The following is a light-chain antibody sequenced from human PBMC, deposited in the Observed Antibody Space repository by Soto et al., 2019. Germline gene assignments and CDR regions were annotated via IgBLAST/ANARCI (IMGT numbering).Light chain of an antibody. CDR1: QSISSN. J-gene: IGKJ4*01. CDR2: RTS. V-gene: IGKV3-15*01. Sequence: EIVMTQSPATLSVSPGERATLSCRASQSISSNLAWYQQKPGQAPRLLMFRTSSRATGFPARFSGSGSGTEFNLTISSLQSEDFGVYYCQQYNNWPRATFGGGPKADIK. CDR3: QQYNNWPRAT.